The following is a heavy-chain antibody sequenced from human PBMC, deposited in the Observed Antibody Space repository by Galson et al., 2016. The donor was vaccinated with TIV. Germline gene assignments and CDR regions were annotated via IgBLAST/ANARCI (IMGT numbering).Heavy chain of an antibody. J-gene: IGHJ5*02. CDR1: GFPFIHYS. D-gene: IGHD2-2*01. CDR3: ARMLFDIVGAPAATPTGYFDP. Sequence: SLRLSCAGFGFPFIHYSVNWVRQAPGKGLEWVASVSSSGRFLYYADSVKGRFTISKDNAKTSLYLQMDSLRAEDTAVYYCARMLFDIVGAPAATPTGYFDPWGQGTLVTVSS. CDR2: VSSSGRFL. V-gene: IGHV3-21*01.